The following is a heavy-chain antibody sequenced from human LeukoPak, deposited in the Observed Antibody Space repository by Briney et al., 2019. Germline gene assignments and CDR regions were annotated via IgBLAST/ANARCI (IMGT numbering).Heavy chain of an antibody. V-gene: IGHV1-69*05. D-gene: IGHD6-13*01. CDR3: AGSIAAAYYYYYMDV. J-gene: IGHJ6*03. CDR1: GGTFSSYA. CDR2: IIPIFGTA. Sequence: SVKVSCKASGGTFSSYAISWVRQAPGHGLEWMGRIIPIFGTANYAQKFQGRVTITTDESTSAAYMELSSLRSEDTAVYYCAGSIAAAYYYYYMDVWGKGTTVTVSS.